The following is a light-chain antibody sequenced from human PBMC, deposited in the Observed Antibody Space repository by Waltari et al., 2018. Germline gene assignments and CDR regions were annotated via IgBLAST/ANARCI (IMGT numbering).Light chain of an antibody. V-gene: IGKV3-20*01. CDR2: GAS. Sequence: EIVLTQSPGTMSLSPEERATLSCRASQSVSNSYLAWYQQKPGQAPRLLIYGASSRDSEIPDRFSGSGSGTDFTLTINRLEPEDFAIYYCQQYGSSPVTFGQGTQLEIK. J-gene: IGKJ2*01. CDR1: QSVSNSY. CDR3: QQYGSSPVT.